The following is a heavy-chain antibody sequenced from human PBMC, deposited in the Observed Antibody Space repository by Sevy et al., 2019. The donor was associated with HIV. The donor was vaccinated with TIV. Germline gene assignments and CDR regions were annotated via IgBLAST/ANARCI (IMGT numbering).Heavy chain of an antibody. V-gene: IGHV4-59*01. D-gene: IGHD1-1*01. CDR1: GDSISSYF. CDR2: VYFTGNT. J-gene: IGHJ4*02. CDR3: ARDSTTRPRVLDY. Sequence: SETLSLTCSVSGDSISSYFWTWVRQSPGKGLEWIGYVYFTGNTDYSPSLKSRVTLSLDTSKSQFSLTLKSVTAADTAIYFCARDSTTRPRVLDYWGQRTLVTVSS.